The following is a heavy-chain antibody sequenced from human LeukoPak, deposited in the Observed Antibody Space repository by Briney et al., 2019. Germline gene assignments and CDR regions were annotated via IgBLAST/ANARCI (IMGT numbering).Heavy chain of an antibody. Sequence: GGSLRLSCAASGFTFSNHWMSCVRQAPGKGQEWVANINQDGSEKYYVDSVKGRFTVSRDNAKNSLDLQMNSLRAEDTAVYYCAIRSGWYDENAFDIWGQGTMVTVSS. V-gene: IGHV3-7*03. CDR1: GFTFSNHW. CDR2: INQDGSEK. D-gene: IGHD6-19*01. CDR3: AIRSGWYDENAFDI. J-gene: IGHJ3*02.